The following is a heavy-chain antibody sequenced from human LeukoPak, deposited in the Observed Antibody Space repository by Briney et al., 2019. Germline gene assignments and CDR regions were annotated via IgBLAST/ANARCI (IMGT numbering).Heavy chain of an antibody. Sequence: GASVKVSCKASGYTFTGYYMHWVRQAPGQGLEWMGWINPNSGGTNYAQKFQGRVTMTRDTSISTAYMELSRLRSDDTAVYYCSVTDNYYYYMDVWGKGTTVTVPS. CDR3: SVTDNYYYYMDV. J-gene: IGHJ6*03. D-gene: IGHD1-20*01. CDR1: GYTFTGYY. CDR2: INPNSGGT. V-gene: IGHV1-2*02.